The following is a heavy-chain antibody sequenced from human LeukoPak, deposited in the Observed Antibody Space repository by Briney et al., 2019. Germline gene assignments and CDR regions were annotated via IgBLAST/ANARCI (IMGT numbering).Heavy chain of an antibody. V-gene: IGHV4-61*02. Sequence: KSSETLSLTCTVSGGSISSGSYYWSWIRQPAGKGLEWIGRIYTSGSTNYNPSLKSRVTISVDTSKNQFSLKLSSVTAADTAVYYCARVIFEGGYGDAFDIWGQGTMVTVSS. J-gene: IGHJ3*02. D-gene: IGHD3/OR15-3a*01. CDR1: GGSISSGSYY. CDR3: ARVIFEGGYGDAFDI. CDR2: IYTSGST.